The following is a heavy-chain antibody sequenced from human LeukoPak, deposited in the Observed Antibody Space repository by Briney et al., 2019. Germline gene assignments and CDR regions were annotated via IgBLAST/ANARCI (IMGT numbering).Heavy chain of an antibody. CDR3: ARLRYYDFWSGNPILYGMDV. D-gene: IGHD3-3*01. CDR1: GYTFTSYG. J-gene: IGHJ6*02. V-gene: IGHV1-18*01. CDR2: ISAYNGNT. Sequence: ASVKVSCKASGYTFTSYGISWVRQAPGQELEWMGWISAYNGNTNYAQKLQGRVTMTTDTSTSTAYMELRSLRSDDTAVYYCARLRYYDFWSGNPILYGMDVWGQGTTVTVSS.